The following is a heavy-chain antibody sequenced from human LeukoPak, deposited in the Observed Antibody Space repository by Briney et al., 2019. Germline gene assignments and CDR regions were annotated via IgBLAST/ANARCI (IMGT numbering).Heavy chain of an antibody. J-gene: IGHJ5*02. Sequence: TLSLTCTVSGGSISSGGYYWSWIRQHPGKGLEWIVYIYYSGSTYYNPSLKSRVTISVDTSKNQFSLKLSSVTAADTAVYYCARVLVTMVRGVWWFDHWGQGTLVTVSS. CDR2: IYYSGST. CDR3: ARVLVTMVRGVWWFDH. CDR1: GGSISSGGYY. D-gene: IGHD3-10*01. V-gene: IGHV4-31*03.